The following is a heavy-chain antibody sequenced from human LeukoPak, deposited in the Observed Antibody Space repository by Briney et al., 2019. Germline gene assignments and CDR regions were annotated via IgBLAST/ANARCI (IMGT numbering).Heavy chain of an antibody. Sequence: SETLSLTCTVSGGSVSSGSYYWSWIRQPPGKGLEWNGYIYYSGSTNYTPSLKSPVTISVDTSKNQFSLKLSSVTAADTAVYYCARVGPESGSYLLYYFDYWGQGTLVTVSS. CDR2: IYYSGST. CDR3: ARVGPESGSYLLYYFDY. J-gene: IGHJ4*02. D-gene: IGHD1-26*01. V-gene: IGHV4-61*01. CDR1: GGSVSSGSYY.